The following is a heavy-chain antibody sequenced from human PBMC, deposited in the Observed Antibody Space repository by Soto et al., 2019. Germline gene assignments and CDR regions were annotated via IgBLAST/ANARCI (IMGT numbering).Heavy chain of an antibody. Sequence: EVQLLESGGGLVQPGGSLRLSCAASGFTFSSYAMNWVRQAPGKGLEWVSGITGSSGSTDYADSVKGRFTISRDNSKSTLYLELNSLRADDTAIYFCAKSMAAYYFDYWGQGAQVTVSS. J-gene: IGHJ4*02. D-gene: IGHD3-10*01. CDR3: AKSMAAYYFDY. CDR1: GFTFSSYA. CDR2: ITGSSGST. V-gene: IGHV3-23*01.